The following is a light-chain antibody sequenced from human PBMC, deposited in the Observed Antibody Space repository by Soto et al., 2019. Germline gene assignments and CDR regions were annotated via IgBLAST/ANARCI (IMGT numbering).Light chain of an antibody. J-gene: IGLJ3*02. Sequence: QSALTQPASVSGSPGQSITVSCTRTSDDVGSYNLVSWYQHHPGKAPKIMIYEGIKRPSRISSRFSGSTSGNTASLTISGLQAEDEADYYCCSYASGSTWVFGGGTKVTVL. CDR1: SDDVGSYNL. CDR3: CSYASGSTWV. V-gene: IGLV2-23*01. CDR2: EGI.